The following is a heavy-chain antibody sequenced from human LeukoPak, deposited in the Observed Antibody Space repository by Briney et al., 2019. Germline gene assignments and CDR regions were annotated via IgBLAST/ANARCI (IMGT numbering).Heavy chain of an antibody. J-gene: IGHJ5*02. CDR3: TRGHWGLQS. CDR2: IHHSGNS. Sequence: SETLSLTCTASGASVTDYYWSWIRQSPGKGLEWISYIHHSGNSDYNPSLGSRVTTSLDTSKNQFSLNLISVTAADTAVYYCTRGHWGLQSWSQGTLVTVSS. V-gene: IGHV4-59*02. CDR1: GASVTDYY. D-gene: IGHD7-27*01.